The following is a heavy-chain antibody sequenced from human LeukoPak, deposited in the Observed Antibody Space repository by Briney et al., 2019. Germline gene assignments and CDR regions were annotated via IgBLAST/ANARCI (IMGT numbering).Heavy chain of an antibody. Sequence: SETLSLTCAVYGGSFSGYYWSWIRQPPGKGLEWIGEINHSGSTNYNPSLKSRVTISVDTSKNQFSLKLSSVTAADTAVYYCARRGGQQQAHFDYWGQGTLVTVSS. CDR3: ARRGGQQQAHFDY. D-gene: IGHD6-13*01. CDR1: GGSFSGYY. J-gene: IGHJ4*02. V-gene: IGHV4-34*01. CDR2: INHSGST.